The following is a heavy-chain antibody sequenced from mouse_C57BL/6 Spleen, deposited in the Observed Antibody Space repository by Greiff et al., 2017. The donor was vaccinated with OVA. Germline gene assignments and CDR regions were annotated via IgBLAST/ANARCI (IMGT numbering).Heavy chain of an antibody. CDR1: GFTFTDYY. J-gene: IGHJ2*01. Sequence: DVQLVESGGGLVQPGGSLSLSCAASGFTFTDYYMSWVRQPPGKALEWLGFIRNKANGYTTEYSASVKGRFTISRDNSQSILYLQMNALRAEDSATYYCARYRGGADYWGQGTTLTVSS. V-gene: IGHV7-3*01. CDR3: ARYRGGADY. CDR2: IRNKANGYTT.